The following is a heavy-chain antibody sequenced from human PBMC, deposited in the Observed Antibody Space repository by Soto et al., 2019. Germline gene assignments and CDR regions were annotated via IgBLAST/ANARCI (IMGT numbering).Heavy chain of an antibody. Sequence: APVKVSCKGSGYTFTSYAVHWVRQAPGQSLEWMRWINAGNGNTQYSQKFQGGVTLPRDTSASTASMPPSSLRSDHMAVYYSARDILWAGFGESNWLDPWGQGNLVTVS. J-gene: IGHJ5*02. D-gene: IGHD3-10*01. CDR2: INAGNGNT. CDR3: ARDILWAGFGESNWLDP. CDR1: GYTFTSYA. V-gene: IGHV1-3*01.